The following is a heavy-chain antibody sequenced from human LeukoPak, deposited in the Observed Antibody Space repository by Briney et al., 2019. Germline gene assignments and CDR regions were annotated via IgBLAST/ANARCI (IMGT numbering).Heavy chain of an antibody. D-gene: IGHD3-10*01. CDR1: GYTFTGCY. CDR3: ARDRYYGSGSTVDY. Sequence: ASVKVSCKASGYTFTGCYMHWVRQAPGQGLEWMGWINPNSGGTNYAQKFQGRVTMTRDTSISTAYMELSRLRSDDTAVYYCARDRYYGSGSTVDYWGQGTLVTVSS. J-gene: IGHJ4*02. V-gene: IGHV1-2*02. CDR2: INPNSGGT.